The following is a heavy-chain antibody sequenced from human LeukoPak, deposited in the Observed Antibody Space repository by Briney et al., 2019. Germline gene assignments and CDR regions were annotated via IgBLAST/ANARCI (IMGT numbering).Heavy chain of an antibody. D-gene: IGHD3-22*01. CDR3: TRDFVHYYDSSGYYPPPFDY. J-gene: IGHJ4*02. CDR1: GFTFGDYA. Sequence: GGSLRLSCTASGFTFGDYAMRWVRQAPGKGLEWVGFIRSKAYGGTTEYGASVKGRFTISRDDSKSIAYLQMNRLKTEDTDGYYCTRDFVHYYDSSGYYPPPFDYWGQGTLVTVSS. V-gene: IGHV3-49*04. CDR2: IRSKAYGGTT.